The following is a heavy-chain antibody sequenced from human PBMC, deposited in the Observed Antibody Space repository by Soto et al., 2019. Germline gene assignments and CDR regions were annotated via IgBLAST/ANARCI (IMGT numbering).Heavy chain of an antibody. Sequence: GGSLRLSCAASEFTFSRHWMSWVRQAPGKGLEWVANIKEDGSDKYYVDSVKGRFTISRDNAKNSLYLQMNSLRVEDTAVYYCARELEYCSGGSCKNWGQGTLVTVSS. D-gene: IGHD2-15*01. CDR3: ARELEYCSGGSCKN. J-gene: IGHJ4*02. CDR2: IKEDGSDK. V-gene: IGHV3-7*01. CDR1: EFTFSRHW.